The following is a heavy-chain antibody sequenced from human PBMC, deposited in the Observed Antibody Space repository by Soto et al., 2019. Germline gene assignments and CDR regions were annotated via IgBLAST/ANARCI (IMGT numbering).Heavy chain of an antibody. Sequence: SETLSLTCTVSGGSIGSYTHYWGWMRQPPGKGLEWIGSLYYSGSTYYNPSLKSRVTISVDTSKNQFSLKLGSVTAADTAVYYCARHVGGQHAYYYGMDVWGQGTTVTVSS. J-gene: IGHJ6*02. CDR1: GGSIGSYTHY. V-gene: IGHV4-39*01. CDR3: ARHVGGQHAYYYGMDV. D-gene: IGHD3-16*01. CDR2: LYYSGST.